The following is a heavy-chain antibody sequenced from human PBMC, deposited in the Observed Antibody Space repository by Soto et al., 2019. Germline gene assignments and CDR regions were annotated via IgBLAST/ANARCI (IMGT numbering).Heavy chain of an antibody. D-gene: IGHD3-22*01. CDR3: AGDSSGYSYDAFDI. J-gene: IGHJ3*02. CDR2: INSDGTGT. Sequence: PGKGLVWVSRINSDGTGTSYADSVKGRITISRDNAKNTLYLQMNSLRSEDTAVYYCAGDSSGYSYDAFDIWGQGTMVTVSS. V-gene: IGHV3-74*01.